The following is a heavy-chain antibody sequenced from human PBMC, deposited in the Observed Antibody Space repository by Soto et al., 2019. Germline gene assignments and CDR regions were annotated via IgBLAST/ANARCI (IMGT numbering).Heavy chain of an antibody. CDR3: ARDRPITIFGVVNYYYFGMDV. Sequence: GASVKVSCKASGYTFTGYYMHWVRQAPGQGLEWMGWINPNSGGTNYAQKFQGWVTMTRDTSISTAYMELSRLRSDDTAVYYCARDRPITIFGVVNYYYFGMDVWGQGTTVTVSS. D-gene: IGHD3-3*01. CDR1: GYTFTGYY. J-gene: IGHJ6*02. V-gene: IGHV1-2*04. CDR2: INPNSGGT.